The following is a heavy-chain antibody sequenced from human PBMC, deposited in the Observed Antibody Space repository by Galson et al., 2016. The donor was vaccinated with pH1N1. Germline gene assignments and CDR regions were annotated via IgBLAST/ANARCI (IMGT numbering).Heavy chain of an antibody. CDR2: ISYDGSNK. Sequence: SLRLSCAASGFTFSSYGMHWVRQAPGKGLEWVAVISYDGSNKYYADSVKGRFTLSRDTSKNTLYLQMNSLRAEDKAVYYCAKGRAYCSGGSCWGHEYYFDYWGQGTLVTVSS. CDR1: GFTFSSYG. J-gene: IGHJ4*02. CDR3: AKGRAYCSGGSCWGHEYYFDY. V-gene: IGHV3-30*18. D-gene: IGHD2-15*01.